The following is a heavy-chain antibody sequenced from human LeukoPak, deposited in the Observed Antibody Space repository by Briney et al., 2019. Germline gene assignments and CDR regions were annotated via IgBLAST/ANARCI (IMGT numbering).Heavy chain of an antibody. V-gene: IGHV4-61*01. J-gene: IGHJ4*02. CDR3: ARGSRGYSYG. Sequence: PSETLSLTCTVSGGSVSSGSYYWSWIRQPPGKGREWIGYIYYSASTNYNPSLKSRDTISVDTSNNQFSLKLSSVTAADTAVYYCARGSRGYSYGWGQGTLVTVSS. CDR1: GGSVSSGSYY. CDR2: IYYSAST. D-gene: IGHD5-18*01.